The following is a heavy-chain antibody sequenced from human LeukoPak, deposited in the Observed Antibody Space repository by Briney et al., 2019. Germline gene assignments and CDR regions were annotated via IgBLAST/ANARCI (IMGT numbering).Heavy chain of an antibody. Sequence: PGGSLRLSCAASGFTFSDYYMSWIRQAPGKGLEWVSYISTSGRTMYYADSVKGRFTISRDNAKNPLYLQMNSLRAADTAIYYCASASVDTAMVTVDYWGQGTLVTVSS. CDR2: ISTSGRTM. D-gene: IGHD5-18*01. V-gene: IGHV3-11*04. J-gene: IGHJ4*02. CDR3: ASASVDTAMVTVDY. CDR1: GFTFSDYY.